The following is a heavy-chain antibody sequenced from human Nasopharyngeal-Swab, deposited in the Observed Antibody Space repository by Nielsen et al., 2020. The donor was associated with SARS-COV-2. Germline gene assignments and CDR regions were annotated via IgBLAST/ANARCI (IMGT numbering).Heavy chain of an antibody. CDR2: IYYSGST. V-gene: IGHV4-59*01. CDR3: ARVVMVYAIYWFDP. J-gene: IGHJ5*02. Sequence: WIRQPPGKGLEWIGYIYYSGSTNYNPSLKSRVTISVDTSKNQFSLKLSSVTAADTAVYYCARVVMVYAIYWFDPWGQGTLVTASS. D-gene: IGHD2-8*01.